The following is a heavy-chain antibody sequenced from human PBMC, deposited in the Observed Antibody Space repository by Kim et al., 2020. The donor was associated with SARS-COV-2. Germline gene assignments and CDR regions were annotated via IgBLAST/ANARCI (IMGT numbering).Heavy chain of an antibody. V-gene: IGHV1-46*01. Sequence: ASVKVSCKASGYTFTSYYMHWVRQAPGQGLEWMGIINPSGGSTSYAQKFQGRVTMTRDTSTSTVYMELSSLRSEDTAVYYCARDRGSGSYGWWRGMDVWGQGTTVTVSS. CDR2: INPSGGST. J-gene: IGHJ6*02. CDR1: GYTFTSYY. D-gene: IGHD1-26*01. CDR3: ARDRGSGSYGWWRGMDV.